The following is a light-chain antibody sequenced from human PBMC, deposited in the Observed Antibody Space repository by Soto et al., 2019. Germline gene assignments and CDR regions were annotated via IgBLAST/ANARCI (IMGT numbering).Light chain of an antibody. CDR1: QSVSSSY. CDR3: QHTPT. CDR2: GAS. J-gene: IGKJ1*01. V-gene: IGKV3-20*01. Sequence: EIVLTQSPGTLSLSAGERATLSCRASQSVSSSYLAWYQQKPGQAPSLLIYGASSRPTGIPDRFSGSGSGTDISLPLSRLEPEDFAVYYCQHTPTFGQGTKVEIK.